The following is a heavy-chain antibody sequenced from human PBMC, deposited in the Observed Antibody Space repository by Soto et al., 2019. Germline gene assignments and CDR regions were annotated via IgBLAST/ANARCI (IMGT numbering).Heavy chain of an antibody. D-gene: IGHD6-13*01. Sequence: EVQLVESGGGLVQPGGSLKLSCAASGFTFSGSAMHWVRQASGKGLEWVGRIRSKANSYATAYAASVKGRFTISRDDSRNTAYLQMNRLKPEDTAVYYCTRRGSSSWYYYGMDVWGQGTTVTVSS. V-gene: IGHV3-73*02. CDR2: IRSKANSYAT. CDR3: TRRGSSSWYYYGMDV. CDR1: GFTFSGSA. J-gene: IGHJ6*02.